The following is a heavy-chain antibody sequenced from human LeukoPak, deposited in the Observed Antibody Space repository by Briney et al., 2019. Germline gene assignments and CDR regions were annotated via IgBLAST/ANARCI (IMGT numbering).Heavy chain of an antibody. Sequence: PGGSLRLSCAASGFTFSNAWMSWVRQAPGKGLEWVGRIKSKTDGGTTDYAAPVKGRFTISRDDSKNTLYLQMNSLRTEDTAVYYCVRLTAAGRRTDFDYWGQGTLVTVSS. D-gene: IGHD6-13*01. CDR3: VRLTAAGRRTDFDY. V-gene: IGHV3-15*01. CDR1: GFTFSNAW. J-gene: IGHJ4*02. CDR2: IKSKTDGGTT.